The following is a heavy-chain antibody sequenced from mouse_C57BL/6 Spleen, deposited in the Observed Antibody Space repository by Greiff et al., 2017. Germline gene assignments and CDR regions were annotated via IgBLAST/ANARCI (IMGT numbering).Heavy chain of an antibody. CDR2: INPSTGGT. CDR1: GYSFTGYY. Sequence: EVQLQQSGPELVKPGASVKISCKASGYSFTGYYMNWVKQSPEKSLEWIGEINPSTGGTTYNQKFKAKATLTVDKSSSTAYMQLKSLTSEDSAVYYCARLLPYYFDYWGQGTTLTVSS. J-gene: IGHJ2*01. CDR3: ARLLPYYFDY. D-gene: IGHD2-3*01. V-gene: IGHV1-42*01.